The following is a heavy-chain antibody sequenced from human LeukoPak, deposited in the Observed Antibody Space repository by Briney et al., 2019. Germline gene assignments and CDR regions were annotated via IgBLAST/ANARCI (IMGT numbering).Heavy chain of an antibody. V-gene: IGHV4-59*01. J-gene: IGHJ5*02. CDR2: IHYTGST. CDR1: GGSISSYY. CDR3: ARVGGFITGTTRANWFDP. D-gene: IGHD1-20*01. Sequence: PSETLSLTCTVSGGSISSYYWSWIRQPPGKGLEWIGYIHYTGSTSYNPSLKSRVTMSVDTSKNQFSLKLSSATAADTAVYYCARVGGFITGTTRANWFDPWGQGTLVTVSS.